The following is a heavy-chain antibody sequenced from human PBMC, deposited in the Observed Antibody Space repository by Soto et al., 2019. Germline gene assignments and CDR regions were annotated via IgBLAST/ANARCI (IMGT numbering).Heavy chain of an antibody. Sequence: EVQLVESGGGLVKPGGSLRLSCTVLGFTLTNENMNWVRQAPGKGLEWVSSISSRSTFINYADSVKGRFTISRDNDKGLVYLERDGLRAEDAGVYYCARDPPLSMIVVVGVDDFWGQGTLVTVSS. V-gene: IGHV3-21*06. J-gene: IGHJ4*02. CDR3: ARDPPLSMIVVVGVDDF. CDR2: ISSRSTFI. CDR1: GFTLTNEN. D-gene: IGHD3-22*01.